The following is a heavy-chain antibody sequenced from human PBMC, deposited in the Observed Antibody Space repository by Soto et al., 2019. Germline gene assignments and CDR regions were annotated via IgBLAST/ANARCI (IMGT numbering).Heavy chain of an antibody. CDR1: GGSISSSSYY. CDR3: AELRFLEWAT. Sequence: QLQLQESGPGLVKPSETLSLTCTVSGGSISSSSYYCGWIRQPPGKGLEWIGSIYYSGSTYYNPSHKSRVTISVDTSKNQFSLKLSSVTSADTAVYYCAELRFLEWATWGQGTLVTVSS. V-gene: IGHV4-39*01. J-gene: IGHJ4*02. CDR2: IYYSGST. D-gene: IGHD3-3*01.